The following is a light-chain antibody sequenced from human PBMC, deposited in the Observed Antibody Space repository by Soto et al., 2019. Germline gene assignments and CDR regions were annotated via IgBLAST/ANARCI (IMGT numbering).Light chain of an antibody. CDR1: NRDIGIYDF. CDR2: ELS. J-gene: IGLJ1*01. Sequence: QSALTQPASVSGTPGQSITISCTGSNRDIGIYDFVSWYQHHPGKAPKLIVSELSHRPSGVSNRFSGSKSGNTASLTISGLQSEDEADYYCVSYTSDDVRYVFGTGTKLTVL. CDR3: VSYTSDDVRYV. V-gene: IGLV2-14*01.